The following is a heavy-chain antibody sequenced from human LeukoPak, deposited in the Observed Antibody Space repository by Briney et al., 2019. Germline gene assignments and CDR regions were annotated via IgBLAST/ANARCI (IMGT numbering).Heavy chain of an antibody. Sequence: GASVTVSCKASGYTFTDYGISWVRQAPGQGPEWMGWINTFNGNTNYEQKLQGRVTMTTDTSTSTAYMELRSLRSDDTAVYYCARVPTWTTVSVFYFDSWGQGTLVTVPS. J-gene: IGHJ4*02. CDR2: INTFNGNT. V-gene: IGHV1-18*01. CDR3: ARVPTWTTVSVFYFDS. CDR1: GYTFTDYG. D-gene: IGHD5/OR15-5a*01.